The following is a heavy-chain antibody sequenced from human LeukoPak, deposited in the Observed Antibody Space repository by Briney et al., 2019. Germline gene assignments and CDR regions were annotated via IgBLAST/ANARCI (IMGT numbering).Heavy chain of an antibody. CDR2: IYYSGST. Sequence: SETLSLTCTVSGGSISSYYWSWIRQPPGKGLEWIGYIYYSGSTNYNPSLKSRVTISVDTSKNQFSLKLSSVTAADTAVYYCAGRAWNDVRGWFDPWGQGTLVTVSS. CDR3: AGRAWNDVRGWFDP. D-gene: IGHD1-1*01. CDR1: GGSISSYY. V-gene: IGHV4-59*01. J-gene: IGHJ5*02.